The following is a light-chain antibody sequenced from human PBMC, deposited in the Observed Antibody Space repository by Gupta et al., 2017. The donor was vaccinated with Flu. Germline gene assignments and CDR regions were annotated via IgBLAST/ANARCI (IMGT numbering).Light chain of an antibody. CDR2: DAS. CDR3: QQRSSWPRT. CDR1: QSIDTY. V-gene: IGKV3-11*01. Sequence: EIVLTQSPATLSLFTGERATLSCRASQSIDTYLAWYQQKAGQAPRLVIYDASKRATGIPARFSGSGSGTDFTLTINSLESEDFAVYYCQQRSSWPRTFGQGTKLEIK. J-gene: IGKJ2*01.